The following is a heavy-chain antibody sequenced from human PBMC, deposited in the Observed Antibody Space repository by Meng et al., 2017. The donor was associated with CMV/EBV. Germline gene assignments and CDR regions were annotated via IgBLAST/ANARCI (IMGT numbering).Heavy chain of an antibody. CDR3: ARDLKRWRITIFPY. CDR2: INPNSGGT. Sequence: ASVKVSCKASGYTFTGYYMHWVRQAPGQGLEWMGWINPNSGGTNYAQKFQGRVTMTRDTSISTAYMELGRLRSDDTAVYYFARDLKRWRITIFPYWGQGTLVTVSS. J-gene: IGHJ4*02. D-gene: IGHD3-3*01. V-gene: IGHV1-2*02. CDR1: GYTFTGYY.